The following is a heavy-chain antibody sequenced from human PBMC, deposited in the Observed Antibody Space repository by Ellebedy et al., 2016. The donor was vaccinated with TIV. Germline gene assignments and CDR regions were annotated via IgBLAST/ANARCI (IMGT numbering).Heavy chain of an antibody. CDR1: GYTFTGYF. D-gene: IGHD3-10*01. J-gene: IGHJ5*02. CDR2: INPNSGVT. CDR3: ARVDTMVRGVIWFDP. Sequence: ASVKVSXXASGYTFTGYFMHWVRQAPGQGLEWMAWINPNSGVTNYAQKFQGRVTLTRDTSISTAYMELSRLRSDDTAVYYCARVDTMVRGVIWFDPWGQGTLVTVSS. V-gene: IGHV1-2*02.